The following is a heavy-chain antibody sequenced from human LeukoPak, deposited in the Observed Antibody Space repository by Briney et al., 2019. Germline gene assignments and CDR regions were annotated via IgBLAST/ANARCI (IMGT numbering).Heavy chain of an antibody. J-gene: IGHJ3*02. V-gene: IGHV1-24*01. Sequence: GASVKVSCKVSGYTLTELSMHWVRQAPGKGLEWMGGFDPEDGETIYAQKFQGRVTMTEDTSTDTAYMGLSSLRSEDTAVYYCATPGFGGDAFDIWGQGTMVTVSS. CDR3: ATPGFGGDAFDI. CDR1: GYTLTELS. CDR2: FDPEDGET. D-gene: IGHD3-16*01.